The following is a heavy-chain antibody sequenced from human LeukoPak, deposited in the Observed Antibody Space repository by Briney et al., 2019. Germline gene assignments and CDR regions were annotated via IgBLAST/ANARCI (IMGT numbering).Heavy chain of an antibody. CDR2: IYYSGST. J-gene: IGHJ3*02. D-gene: IGHD3-22*01. CDR1: GGSISSYY. CDR3: ARDRLKTYYYDSSGYGAFDI. V-gene: IGHV4-59*01. Sequence: NPSETLSLTCTVSGGSISSYYWSWIRQPPGKGLEWIGYIYYSGSTNYNPSLKSRVTISVDTSKNQFSLKLSSVTAADTAVYYCARDRLKTYYYDSSGYGAFDIWGQGTMVTVSS.